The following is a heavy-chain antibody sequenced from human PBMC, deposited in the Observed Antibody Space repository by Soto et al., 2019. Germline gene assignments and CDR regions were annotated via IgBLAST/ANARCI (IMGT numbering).Heavy chain of an antibody. D-gene: IGHD2-15*01. CDR3: ALEKMAAAGCFDY. CDR1: GFTFRDFY. V-gene: IGHV3-11*05. CDR2: ITTIASK. Sequence: QVQLVESGGGLVKPGGSLRLSCAASGFTFRDFYMSWVRQAPGKGLEWVSYITTIASKNYADSERGRFTISRDNAKNSLFMQMNSLKAEDTAVYYCALEKMAAAGCFDYWGQGILVTVSS. J-gene: IGHJ4*02.